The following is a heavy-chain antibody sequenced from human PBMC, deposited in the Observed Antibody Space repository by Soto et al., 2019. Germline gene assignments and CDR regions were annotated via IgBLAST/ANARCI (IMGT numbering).Heavy chain of an antibody. Sequence: GGSLILSCAVSGFTFVNFAMSWVREAQGRGLEWVSAVSGSGGSTYYADSVKGRFTISTDKSNNTLYLQIYSLRAEDTAVYYCAKDLAATTNSQGSGMSGMDVWGQGTTVTVSS. V-gene: IGHV3-23*01. CDR1: GFTFVNFA. D-gene: IGHD2-15*01. J-gene: IGHJ6*02. CDR3: AKDLAATTNSQGSGMSGMDV. CDR2: VSGSGGST.